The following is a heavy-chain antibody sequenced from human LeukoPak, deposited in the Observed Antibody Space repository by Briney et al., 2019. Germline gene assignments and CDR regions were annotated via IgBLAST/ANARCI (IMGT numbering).Heavy chain of an antibody. D-gene: IGHD3-10*01. V-gene: IGHV3-9*01. CDR2: ISWNSGSI. CDR1: GFTFDDYA. Sequence: GRSLRLSCAASGFTFDDYAMHWVRQAPGKGLEWVSGISWNSGSIGYADSVKGRFTISRDNAKNSLYLQMNSLRAEDTAVYYCAKAVTMVRGVYSVDWDVWGQGTTVTVSS. J-gene: IGHJ6*02. CDR3: AKAVTMVRGVYSVDWDV.